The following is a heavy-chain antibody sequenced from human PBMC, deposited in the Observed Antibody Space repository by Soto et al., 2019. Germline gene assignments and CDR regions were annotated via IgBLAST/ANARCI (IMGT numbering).Heavy chain of an antibody. CDR2: IRGSGVRT. CDR1: GFTFSSYA. CDR3: ATDQRADTAMANWYFDL. V-gene: IGHV3-23*01. D-gene: IGHD5-18*01. Sequence: EVQLLESGGGLVQPGGSLRLSCAASGFTFSSYAMSWVRQAPGKGLEWISAIRGSGVRTYYPDSVKGRFTISRDISKNTLYLQMNSLRAEDTAVYYCATDQRADTAMANWYFDLWGRGTLVTVSS. J-gene: IGHJ2*01.